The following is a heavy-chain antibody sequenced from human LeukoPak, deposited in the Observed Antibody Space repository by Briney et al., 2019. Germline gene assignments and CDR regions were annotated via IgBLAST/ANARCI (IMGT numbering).Heavy chain of an antibody. CDR2: ISSSSSYI. CDR3: ARDPWYCSGGTCHHYMDV. J-gene: IGHJ6*03. Sequence: GGSLRLSCAASGFTFSSYSMNWVRQAPGKGLEWVSFISSSSSYIYYADSMKGRFTISRDNAKNSLYLQMNSLRAEDTAVYYCARDPWYCSGGTCHHYMDVWGKGTTVTVSS. D-gene: IGHD2-15*01. CDR1: GFTFSSYS. V-gene: IGHV3-21*01.